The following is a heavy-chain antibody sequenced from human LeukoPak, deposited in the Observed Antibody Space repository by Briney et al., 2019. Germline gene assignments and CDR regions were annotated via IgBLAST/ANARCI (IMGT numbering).Heavy chain of an antibody. Sequence: SETLSLTCAVYGGSFSGYYWSWIRQPPGKGREWMGEINHSGSTNYNPSLKSRVTISVDTSKNQFSLKLSSVTAADTAVYYCAISGSYLGYFQHWGQGTLVTVSS. J-gene: IGHJ1*01. CDR2: INHSGST. V-gene: IGHV4-34*01. CDR3: AISGSYLGYFQH. CDR1: GGSFSGYY. D-gene: IGHD1-26*01.